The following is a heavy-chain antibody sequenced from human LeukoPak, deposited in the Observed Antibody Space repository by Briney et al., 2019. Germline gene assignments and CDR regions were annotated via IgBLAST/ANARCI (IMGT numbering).Heavy chain of an antibody. V-gene: IGHV3-53*01. CDR1: GFTFSSTY. J-gene: IGHJ4*02. Sequence: GGSLRLSCAASGFTFSSTYMSWVRQAPGKGLEWVSIIYSGGSTNYADSVKGRFTISRDNSKNTLYLQMNSLRPEDTAVYYCAVLGDLNGGADFWGQGSLVTVSS. CDR2: IYSGGST. D-gene: IGHD3-16*01. CDR3: AVLGDLNGGADF.